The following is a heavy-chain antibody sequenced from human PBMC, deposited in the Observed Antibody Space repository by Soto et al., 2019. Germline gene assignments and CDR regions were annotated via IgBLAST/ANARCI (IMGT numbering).Heavy chain of an antibody. CDR3: ARKWGTYSSASLDY. V-gene: IGHV3-30*04. D-gene: IGHD6-19*01. CDR2: MSYDGTNE. CDR1: GFSFSHYT. Sequence: GGSLRLSCATSGFSFSHYTINWVRQAPGKGLEWVAVMSYDGTNEYYADSVKGRFTISRDNSKTTVYLQMNSLTPEDTALYYCARKWGTYSSASLDYWGLGTLVTVSS. J-gene: IGHJ4*02.